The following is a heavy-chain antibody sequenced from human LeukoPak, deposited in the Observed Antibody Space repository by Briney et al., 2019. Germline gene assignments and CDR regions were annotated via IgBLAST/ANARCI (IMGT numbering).Heavy chain of an antibody. D-gene: IGHD3-22*01. V-gene: IGHV3-21*01. CDR1: GFTFSSYS. Sequence: GGSLRLSCAASGFTFSSYSMNWVRQAPGKGLEWVSSISSSSSYIYYADSVKGRFTFSRDNAKNSLYLQMNSLRAEDTAVYYCARDFRYHDSSGYYSFDYWGQGTLVTVSS. CDR3: ARDFRYHDSSGYYSFDY. J-gene: IGHJ4*02. CDR2: ISSSSSYI.